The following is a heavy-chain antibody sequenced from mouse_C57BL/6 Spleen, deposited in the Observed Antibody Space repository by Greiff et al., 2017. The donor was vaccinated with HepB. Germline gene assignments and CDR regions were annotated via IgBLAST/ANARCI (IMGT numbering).Heavy chain of an antibody. CDR1: GYSFTDYN. Sequence: EVQVVESGPELVKPGASAKIFCKASGYSFTDYNMNWVKQSNGKSLEWIGVINPNYGTTSYNQKFKGKATLTVDQSSSTAYMQLNSLTSEDSAVYYCARGDYYYGSSFYWYFDVWGTGTTVTVSS. CDR3: ARGDYYYGSSFYWYFDV. CDR2: INPNYGTT. V-gene: IGHV1-39*01. D-gene: IGHD1-1*01. J-gene: IGHJ1*03.